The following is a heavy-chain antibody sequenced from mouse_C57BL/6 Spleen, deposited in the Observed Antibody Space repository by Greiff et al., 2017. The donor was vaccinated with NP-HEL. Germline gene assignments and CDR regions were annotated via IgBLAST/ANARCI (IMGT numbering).Heavy chain of an antibody. Sequence: EVQLVESGPGLVKPSQSLSLTCSVTGYSITSGYYWNWIRQFPGNKLEWMGYISYDGSNNYNPSLKNRISITRDTSKNQFFLKLNSVTTEDTATYYCARVTYDYDFAYWGQGTLVTVSA. CDR2: ISYDGSN. D-gene: IGHD2-4*01. V-gene: IGHV3-6*01. J-gene: IGHJ3*01. CDR1: GYSITSGYY. CDR3: ARVTYDYDFAY.